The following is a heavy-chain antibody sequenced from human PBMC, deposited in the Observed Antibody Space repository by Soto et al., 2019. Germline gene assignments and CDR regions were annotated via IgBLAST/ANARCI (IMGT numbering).Heavy chain of an antibody. J-gene: IGHJ4*02. CDR2: ISASDNIA. D-gene: IGHD1-26*01. V-gene: IGHV3-23*01. Sequence: GGSLRLSCAASGFTFSSYAMSWVRQAPGKGLEWVSSISASDNIAYYADSVKGRFTISRDNSKNTLYLQMNSLRAEDTAFYYCAKDLTGSYGRFDYWGQGTLVTVSS. CDR3: AKDLTGSYGRFDY. CDR1: GFTFSSYA.